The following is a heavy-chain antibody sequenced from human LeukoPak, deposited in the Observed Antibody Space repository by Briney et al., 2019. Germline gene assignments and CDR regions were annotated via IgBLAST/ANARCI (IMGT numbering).Heavy chain of an antibody. CDR3: ARQDVVLMVYATSFDY. D-gene: IGHD2-8*01. J-gene: IGHJ4*02. V-gene: IGHV3-23*01. CDR2: ISGRGDST. Sequence: PGGSLRLSCAASGFTFSSYVINWVRQAPGKGLEWVSGISGRGDSTYYADSVKGRFTISRDNSKNTLYLQMNSLGAKDTAVYYCARQDVVLMVYATSFDYWGQGTLVTVSS. CDR1: GFTFSSYV.